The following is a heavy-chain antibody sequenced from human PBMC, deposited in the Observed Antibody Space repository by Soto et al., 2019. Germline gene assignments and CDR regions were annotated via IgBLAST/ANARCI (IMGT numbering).Heavy chain of an antibody. J-gene: IGHJ6*02. D-gene: IGHD4-17*01. CDR3: ARWGDYGLYYYYGMDV. CDR1: GGSISSSSYY. CDR2: IYYSGST. Sequence: SETHYLTCTVSGGSISSSSYYWGWIRQPPGKGLEWIGSIYYSGSTYYNPSLKSRVTISVDTSKNQFSLKLSSVTAADTAVYYCARWGDYGLYYYYGMDVWGQGTTVPVSS. V-gene: IGHV4-39*01.